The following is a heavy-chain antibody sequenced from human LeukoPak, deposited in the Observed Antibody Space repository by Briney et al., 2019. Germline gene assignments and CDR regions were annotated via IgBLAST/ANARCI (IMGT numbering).Heavy chain of an antibody. D-gene: IGHD2-15*01. CDR1: GFTFSSYS. CDR3: ARDRASAPCSGGSCYLDC. CDR2: ISSSSSYI. J-gene: IGHJ4*02. Sequence: GGSLRLSCAASGFTFSSYSMNWVRQAPAKGLEGVSSISSSSSYIYYADSVKGRFTISRDNAKNSLYLQMNSLRAEDTAVYYCARDRASAPCSGGSCYLDCWGQGTLVTVSS. V-gene: IGHV3-21*01.